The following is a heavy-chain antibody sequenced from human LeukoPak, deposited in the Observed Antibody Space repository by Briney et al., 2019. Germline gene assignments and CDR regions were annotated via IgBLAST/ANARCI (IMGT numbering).Heavy chain of an antibody. J-gene: IGHJ4*02. CDR3: AREDYYDSSGYYISDY. V-gene: IGHV1-2*02. CDR1: GYTFTGYY. Sequence: GASVKVPCKASGYTFTGYYMHWVRQAPGPGLEWMGWINPNSGGTNYAQKFQGRVTMTRDTSISTAYMELSRLRPDDTAVYYCAREDYYDSSGYYISDYWGQGTLVTVSS. CDR2: INPNSGGT. D-gene: IGHD3-22*01.